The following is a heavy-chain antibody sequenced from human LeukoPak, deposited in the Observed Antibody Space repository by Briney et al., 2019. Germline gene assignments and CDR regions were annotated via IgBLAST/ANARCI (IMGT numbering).Heavy chain of an antibody. CDR2: IKEDGSEK. D-gene: IGHD6-19*01. J-gene: IGHJ6*02. CDR1: GFPFSSYW. V-gene: IGHV3-7*03. CDR3: ARAGYSSGWYRGKYYYYGMDV. Sequence: GSLRLSCAATGFPFSSYWMTWVRQAPGKGLEWVANIKEDGSEKYYVDSVKGRITISRDNAKNSLYLQMNSLRAEDTAVYYCARAGYSSGWYRGKYYYYGMDVWGQGTTVTVSS.